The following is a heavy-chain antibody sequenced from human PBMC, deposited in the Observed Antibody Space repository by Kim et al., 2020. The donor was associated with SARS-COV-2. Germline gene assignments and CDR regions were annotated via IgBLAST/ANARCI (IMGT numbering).Heavy chain of an antibody. CDR2: ISSSGSTI. V-gene: IGHV3-48*03. CDR3: ARGPPPWDYYYYYGMDV. D-gene: IGHD1-26*01. CDR1: GFTFSSYE. J-gene: IGHJ6*02. Sequence: GGSLRLSCAASGFTFSSYEMNWVRQAPGKGLEWVSYISSSGSTIYYADSVEGRFTISRDNAKNSLYLQMNSLRAEDTAVYYCARGPPPWDYYYYYGMDVWGQGTTVTVSS.